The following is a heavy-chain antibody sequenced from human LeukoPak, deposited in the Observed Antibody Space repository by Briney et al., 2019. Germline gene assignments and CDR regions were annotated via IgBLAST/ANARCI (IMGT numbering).Heavy chain of an antibody. CDR2: INSDGSSA. V-gene: IGHV3-74*01. CDR3: AVYCSSTSCYFV. Sequence: GGSLRLSCAASGFTFSSYWMHWVRQAPGKGLVWVSRINSDGSSASYADSVKGRFTISRDNAKNTLYLQMNSLRAEDTAVYYCAVYCSSTSCYFVWGQGTLVTVSS. J-gene: IGHJ4*02. CDR1: GFTFSSYW. D-gene: IGHD2-2*01.